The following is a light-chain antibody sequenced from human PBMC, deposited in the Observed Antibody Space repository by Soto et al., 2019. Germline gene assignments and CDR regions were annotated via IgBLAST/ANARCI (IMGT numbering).Light chain of an antibody. Sequence: IVMPQTPLSLSVAPGQPASISCKSSQSLLHITGETFLFWYLQKPGQSPQLLIYEVSTRVSGVPDRFSGSGSGTDFTLEISRLETDDVGIYYCMQSTQLPPPFGQGTRLAN. CDR2: EVS. CDR1: QSLLHITGETF. V-gene: IGKV2D-29*02. J-gene: IGKJ5*01. CDR3: MQSTQLPPP.